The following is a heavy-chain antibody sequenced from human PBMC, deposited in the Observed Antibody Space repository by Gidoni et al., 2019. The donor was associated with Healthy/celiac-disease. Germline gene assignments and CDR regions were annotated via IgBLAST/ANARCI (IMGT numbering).Heavy chain of an antibody. CDR3: ARSSVYYDSSGYPSADAFDI. Sequence: QVHLVESGGGVVQPGWSLRLSCPAYGVNFSSEAIPWVRQAPGKGLEWVAVISYDGSNKSYADSVKGRFTITRDNSKNTLYLQMNSLRAEDTAVYYCARSSVYYDSSGYPSADAFDIWGQGTMVTVSS. V-gene: IGHV3-30-3*01. CDR1: GVNFSSEA. CDR2: ISYDGSNK. J-gene: IGHJ3*02. D-gene: IGHD3-22*01.